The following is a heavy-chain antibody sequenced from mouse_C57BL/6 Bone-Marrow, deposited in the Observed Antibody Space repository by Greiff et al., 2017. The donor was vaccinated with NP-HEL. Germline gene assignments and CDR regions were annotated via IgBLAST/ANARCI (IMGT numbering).Heavy chain of an antibody. CDR2: IYPRSGNT. Sequence: QVQLQQSGAELARPGASVKLSCKASGYTFTSYGISWVKQRTGQGLEWIGEIYPRSGNTYYNEKFKGKATLTADKSSSTAYMELRSLTSEDSAVYFCARRPFFTTVVAEGYAMDYWGQGTSVTVSS. D-gene: IGHD1-1*01. V-gene: IGHV1-81*01. CDR1: GYTFTSYG. CDR3: ARRPFFTTVVAEGYAMDY. J-gene: IGHJ4*01.